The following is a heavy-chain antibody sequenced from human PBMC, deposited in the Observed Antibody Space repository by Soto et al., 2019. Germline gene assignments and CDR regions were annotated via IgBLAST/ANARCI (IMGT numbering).Heavy chain of an antibody. CDR1: GGTFSSYA. V-gene: IGHV1-69*05. J-gene: IGHJ5*02. CDR3: AKNQGVELVPLATVDWFDP. Sequence: SVKVSCKASGGTFSSYAISWVRQAPGQGLEWMGGIIPIFGTANYAQKFQGRVTITTDKSTSTAYMELSSLSAEDTAVYHCAKNQGVELVPLATVDWFDPWGQGSVVTVSS. CDR2: IIPIFGTA. D-gene: IGHD1-26*01.